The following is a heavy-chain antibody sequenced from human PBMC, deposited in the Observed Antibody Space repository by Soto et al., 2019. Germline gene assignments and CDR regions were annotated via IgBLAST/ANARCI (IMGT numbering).Heavy chain of an antibody. D-gene: IGHD2-2*01. Sequence: ASVKVSCKASGYTFTSYAMHWVRQAPGQRLEWMGWINAGNGNTKYSQKFQGRVTITRDTSASTAYMELSSLRSEDTAVYYCARSWDCSSTSCYAFDIWGQGTMVTVSS. CDR3: ARSWDCSSTSCYAFDI. CDR1: GYTFTSYA. CDR2: INAGNGNT. V-gene: IGHV1-3*01. J-gene: IGHJ3*02.